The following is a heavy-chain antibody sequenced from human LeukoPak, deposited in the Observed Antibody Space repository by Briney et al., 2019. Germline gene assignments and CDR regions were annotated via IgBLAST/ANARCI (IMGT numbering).Heavy chain of an antibody. V-gene: IGHV1-69*04. J-gene: IGHJ4*02. CDR2: IIPILGIA. CDR1: GGTFSSYA. D-gene: IGHD2-15*01. CDR3: ARDSGGYYFDY. Sequence: GSSVKVSCKASGGTFSSYAISWVRQAPGQGLEWMGRIIPILGIANYAQKFQGRVTITADKSTSTAYMELSSLRSEDTAVYYCARDSGGYYFDYWGQGTLVTVSS.